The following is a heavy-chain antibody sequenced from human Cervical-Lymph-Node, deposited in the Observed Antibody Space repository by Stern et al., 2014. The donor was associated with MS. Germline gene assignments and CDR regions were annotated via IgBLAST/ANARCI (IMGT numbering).Heavy chain of an antibody. J-gene: IGHJ2*01. CDR3: ARGTGSSGYYPEYWYFDL. CDR1: GFTFSSYS. CDR2: ISSSNSYI. Sequence: EVHLVESGGGLVKPGGSLRLSCAASGFTFSSYSMTWVRQAPGKGLEWVSSISSSNSYIYYADSVKGRFTISRDNAKNSLYLQMNSLRAEDTAVYYCARGTGSSGYYPEYWYFDLWGRGTLVTVSS. V-gene: IGHV3-21*01. D-gene: IGHD3-22*01.